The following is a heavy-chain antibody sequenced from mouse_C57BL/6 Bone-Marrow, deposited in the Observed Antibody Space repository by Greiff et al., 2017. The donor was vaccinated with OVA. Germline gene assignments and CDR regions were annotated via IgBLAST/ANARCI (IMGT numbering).Heavy chain of an antibody. CDR3: GSQYYGSRGYFDV. D-gene: IGHD1-1*01. CDR1: GYTFTSYW. Sequence: VQLQQPGAELVRPGSSVKLSCKASGYTFTSYWMHWVKQRPIQGLEWIGNIDPSDSETHYNQKFKDKATLTVDKSSSTAYMQLSSLRSEDDAVYDCGSQYYGSRGYFDVWGTGTTVTVSS. CDR2: IDPSDSET. V-gene: IGHV1-52*01. J-gene: IGHJ1*03.